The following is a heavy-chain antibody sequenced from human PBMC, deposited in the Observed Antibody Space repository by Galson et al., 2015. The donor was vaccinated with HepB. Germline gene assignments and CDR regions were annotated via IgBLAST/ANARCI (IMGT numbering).Heavy chain of an antibody. CDR3: AHRRNWAAREYYFDY. Sequence: PALVKPTQTLTLTCTFSGFPLSTSGVGVGWIRKPPGKALEWLALIYWDDDKRYSPSLKSRLTIHKDTSKNQVVLTMTNMDPVDTATYYCAHRRNWAAREYYFDYWGQGTLVTVSS. D-gene: IGHD6-6*01. V-gene: IGHV2-5*02. CDR1: GFPLSTSGVG. CDR2: IYWDDDK. J-gene: IGHJ4*02.